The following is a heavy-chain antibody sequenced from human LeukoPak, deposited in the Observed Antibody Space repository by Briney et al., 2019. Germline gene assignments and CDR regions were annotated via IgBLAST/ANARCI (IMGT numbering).Heavy chain of an antibody. J-gene: IGHJ6*03. V-gene: IGHV4-34*01. CDR2: INHSGST. Sequence: PSETLSLTCAVYGGSFSGYYWSWIRQPPGKGLEWIGEINHSGSTNYNPSLKSRVTISVDTPKNQFSLKLSSVTAADTAVYYCARLNYYDSSGYYHPYYYYYYMDVWGKGTTVTVSS. CDR1: GGSFSGYY. D-gene: IGHD3-22*01. CDR3: ARLNYYDSSGYYHPYYYYYYMDV.